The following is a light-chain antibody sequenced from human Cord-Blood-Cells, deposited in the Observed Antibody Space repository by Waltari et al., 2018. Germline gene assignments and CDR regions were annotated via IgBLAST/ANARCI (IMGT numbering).Light chain of an antibody. CDR3: QQYGSSPLT. Sequence: EIVLTQSPGTLSLSPGERATLSCRASQSVSSSYLAWDQQKPGQAPRLLMYGASSRATGIPDRFSGSGSGTDFTLTISRLEPEDFAVYYCQQYGSSPLTFGGGTKVEIK. V-gene: IGKV3-20*01. CDR1: QSVSSSY. CDR2: GAS. J-gene: IGKJ4*01.